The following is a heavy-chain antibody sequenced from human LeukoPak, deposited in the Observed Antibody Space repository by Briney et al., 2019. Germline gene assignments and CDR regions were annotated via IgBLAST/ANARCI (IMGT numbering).Heavy chain of an antibody. CDR2: IRYDETKT. V-gene: IGHV3-30*02. J-gene: IGHJ4*02. CDR3: AKSHLPNSYSGTYYCDY. CDR1: GFTFSSYG. Sequence: GSLLLSCAASGFTFSSYGMHWVRQAPAKGLEWLAFIRYDETKTFYGDSVKGRFTISRDNSKNTLYLQMNSLRAEDTAVYYCAKSHLPNSYSGTYYCDYWGQGTQVTVSS. D-gene: IGHD1-26*01.